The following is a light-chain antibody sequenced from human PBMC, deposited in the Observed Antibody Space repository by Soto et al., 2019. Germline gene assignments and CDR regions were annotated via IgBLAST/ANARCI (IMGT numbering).Light chain of an antibody. CDR3: QQYGRAPWT. Sequence: ETVLTQSPGTLSLSPGERATLSCRASQTIRSNYLAWYRQTPGQAPRLLIYVASNRATGIADRLSGSGSGTEFTLIISRLEPEDFAMYYCQQYGRAPWTFGQGTKGEIK. CDR2: VAS. V-gene: IGKV3-20*01. J-gene: IGKJ1*01. CDR1: QTIRSNY.